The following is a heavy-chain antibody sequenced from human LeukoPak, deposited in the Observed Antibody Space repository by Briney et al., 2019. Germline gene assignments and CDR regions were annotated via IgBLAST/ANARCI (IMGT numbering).Heavy chain of an antibody. V-gene: IGHV3-7*03. D-gene: IGHD3/OR15-3a*01. Sequence: PGGSLRLSCATSGFTFSRYWMSWVRQAPGKGLEWVANIKQDGSEKNYVGSVRGRFTISRDNAKNSLYLQMNSLRSDDTAVYYCARLEPTYVFWSALLQRAAFDIWGQGTIVTVSS. J-gene: IGHJ3*02. CDR3: ARLEPTYVFWSALLQRAAFDI. CDR2: IKQDGSEK. CDR1: GFTFSRYW.